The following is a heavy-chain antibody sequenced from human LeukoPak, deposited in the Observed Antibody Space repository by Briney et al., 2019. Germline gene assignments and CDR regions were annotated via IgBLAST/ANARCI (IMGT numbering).Heavy chain of an antibody. V-gene: IGHV1-18*01. Sequence: ASVKVSCKASGDTFSTYGINWVRQAPGQGLEWMGWISGYNGNTKYAQMFQDRVTMTTDTSTSTAYMELSSLRSEDTAVYYCARGKILTGYLSDPWGQGTLVTVSS. J-gene: IGHJ5*02. D-gene: IGHD3-9*01. CDR3: ARGKILTGYLSDP. CDR2: ISGYNGNT. CDR1: GDTFSTYG.